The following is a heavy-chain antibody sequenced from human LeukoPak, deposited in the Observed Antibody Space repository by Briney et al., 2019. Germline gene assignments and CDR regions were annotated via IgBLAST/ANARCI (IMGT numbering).Heavy chain of an antibody. J-gene: IGHJ6*03. Sequence: ASVKVSCKASGYTFTSYYMHWVRQAPGQGLEWMGIINPSGGSTSYAQKLQGRVTMTRDTSTSTVYMELSSLRSEDTAVYYCARATTDCSSTSCTYYYYYMDVWGKGTTVTVSS. CDR1: GYTFTSYY. D-gene: IGHD2-2*01. CDR3: ARATTDCSSTSCTYYYYYMDV. CDR2: INPSGGST. V-gene: IGHV1-46*01.